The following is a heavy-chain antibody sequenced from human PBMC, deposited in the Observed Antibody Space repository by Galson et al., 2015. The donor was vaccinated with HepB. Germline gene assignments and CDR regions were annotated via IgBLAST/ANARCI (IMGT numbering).Heavy chain of an antibody. CDR2: INPSGGST. CDR1: GYTFTSYY. Sequence: SVKVSCKASGYTFTSYYMHWVRQAPGQGLEWMGIINPSGGSTSYAQKLQGRVTMTRDTSTSTVYMELSSLRSEDTAVYYCARASQAYCGGDCYSGVLDYYYYYYGMDVWGQGTTVTVSS. CDR3: ARASQAYCGGDCYSGVLDYYYYYYGMDV. D-gene: IGHD2-21*02. J-gene: IGHJ6*02. V-gene: IGHV1-46*04.